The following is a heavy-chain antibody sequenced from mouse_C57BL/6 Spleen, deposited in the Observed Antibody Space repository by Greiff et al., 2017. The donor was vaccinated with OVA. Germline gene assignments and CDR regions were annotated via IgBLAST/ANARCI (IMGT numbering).Heavy chain of an antibody. V-gene: IGHV1-69*01. CDR1: GYTFTSYW. D-gene: IGHD1-1*01. Sequence: QVQLQQPGAELVMPGASAKLSCKASGYTFTSYWMHWVKQRPGQGLEWIGEIDPSDSYTNYNQKFKGKSTLTVDKSSSTAYMQLSSLTSEDSAVYYCARRFTTVEYYAMDYWGQGTSVTVSS. CDR3: ARRFTTVEYYAMDY. CDR2: IDPSDSYT. J-gene: IGHJ4*01.